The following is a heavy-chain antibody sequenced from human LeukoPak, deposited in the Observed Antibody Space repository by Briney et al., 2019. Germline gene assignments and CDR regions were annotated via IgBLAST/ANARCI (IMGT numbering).Heavy chain of an antibody. CDR2: IKEDGRAE. D-gene: IGHD2-2*01. CDR1: GFTFRTYW. CDR3: ARDTNGYAD. V-gene: IGHV3-7*01. J-gene: IGHJ4*02. Sequence: GGSLRLYCAASGFTFRTYWMSWLRQAPGKGLEWVANIKEDGRAEYYVDSVKGRFSISRDNAKNSLYLQMNSLRAEDTAVYYCARDTNGYADWGQGTLVTVSS.